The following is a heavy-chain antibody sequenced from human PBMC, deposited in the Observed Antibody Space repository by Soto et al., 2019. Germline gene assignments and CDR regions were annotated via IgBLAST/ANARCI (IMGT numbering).Heavy chain of an antibody. V-gene: IGHV4-34*01. CDR1: GGSFSGYY. CDR2: ITHSGST. D-gene: IGHD2-21*02. J-gene: IGHJ4*02. Sequence: QVQLQQWGAGLLKPSETLSLTCAVYGGSFSGYYWSWIRQPPGKGLEWIGEITHSGSTNYNPSLKSRVTISVDTSKNQFSLKLSSVTAADTAVYYCARGADYCGGDCYTTYFDYWGQGTLVTVSS. CDR3: ARGADYCGGDCYTTYFDY.